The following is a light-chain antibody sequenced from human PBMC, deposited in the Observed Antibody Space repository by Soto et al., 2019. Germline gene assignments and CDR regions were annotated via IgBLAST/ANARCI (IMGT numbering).Light chain of an antibody. V-gene: IGKV1-5*01. J-gene: IGKJ1*01. CDR3: QQYNRYWT. CDR1: QSISSY. Sequence: DIQMTQSPPSLSASVGDRVTITCRASQSISSYLNWYQQKPGKAPKLLIYDASSLESGVPSRFSGSGSETEFTLTISSLLPDDFATYYCQQYNRYWTFGQGTKVDIK. CDR2: DAS.